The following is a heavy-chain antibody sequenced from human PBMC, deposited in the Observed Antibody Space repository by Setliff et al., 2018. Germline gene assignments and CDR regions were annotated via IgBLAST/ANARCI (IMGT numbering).Heavy chain of an antibody. CDR1: GYTFTGYY. D-gene: IGHD6-19*01. CDR2: ISPHTGGT. Sequence: ASVKVSCKASGYTFTGYYMHWVRQAPGQGLEWMGRISPHTGGTNSAQKFQGRVTMTRDTSVSTVYMELNSLRSEDTAVYYCARRVRIAVLHLYYFEYWGQGTLVTVSS. CDR3: ARRVRIAVLHLYYFEY. V-gene: IGHV1-2*06. J-gene: IGHJ4*02.